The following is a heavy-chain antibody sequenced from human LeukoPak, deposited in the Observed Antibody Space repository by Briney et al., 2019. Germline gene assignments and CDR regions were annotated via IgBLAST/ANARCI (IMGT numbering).Heavy chain of an antibody. V-gene: IGHV3-66*01. CDR3: ARASQGGTYLWETPYYFDY. Sequence: GGSLRLSCAASGFTVSSNYMSWVRQAPGKGLEWVSVIYSGGSTYCADSVKGRFTISRDNSKNTLYLQMNSLRAEDTAVYYCARASQGGTYLWETPYYFDYWGQGTLVTVSS. CDR2: IYSGGST. CDR1: GFTVSSNY. J-gene: IGHJ4*02. D-gene: IGHD1-26*01.